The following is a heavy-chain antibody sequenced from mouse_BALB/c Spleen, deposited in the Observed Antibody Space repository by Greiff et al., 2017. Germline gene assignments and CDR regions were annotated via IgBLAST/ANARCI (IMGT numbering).Heavy chain of an antibody. D-gene: IGHD1-1*01. CDR3: ANYYDDGYFDY. V-gene: IGHV3-6*02. Sequence: EVQLQESGPGLVKPSQSLSLTCSVTGYSITSGYYWNWIRQFPGNKLEWLGYISYDGSNNYNPSLKNRISITRDTSKNQFFLKLNSVTTEDTATYYCANYYDDGYFDYWGQGTTLAVSS. CDR2: ISYDGSN. CDR1: GYSITSGYY. J-gene: IGHJ2*01.